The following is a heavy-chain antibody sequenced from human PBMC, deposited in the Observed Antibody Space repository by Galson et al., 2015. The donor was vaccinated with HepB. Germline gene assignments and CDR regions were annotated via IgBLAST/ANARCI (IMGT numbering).Heavy chain of an antibody. V-gene: IGHV4-31*03. Sequence: TLSLTCTVSGGSISSGSYYWSWIRHHPGKGLEWIGYIHYSGSTFYNPSLKSRVTISVDTSQNQFSLKLSSVTAADTAAYYCGRGRGGWLQEPVEYWGQGTLVTVSS. CDR2: IHYSGST. J-gene: IGHJ4*02. CDR3: GRGRGGWLQEPVEY. CDR1: GGSISSGSYY. D-gene: IGHD5-24*01.